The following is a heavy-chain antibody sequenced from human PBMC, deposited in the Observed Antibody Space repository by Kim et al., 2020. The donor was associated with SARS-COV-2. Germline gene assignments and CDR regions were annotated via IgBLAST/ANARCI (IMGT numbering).Heavy chain of an antibody. CDR3: ARDITIFGVAADAFDI. Sequence: GGSLRLSCAASGFTFSSYGMHWVRQAPGKGLEWVAVIWYDGSNKYYADSVKGRFTISRDNSKNTLYLQMNSLRAEDTAVYYCARDITIFGVAADAFDIWGQGTMVTVSS. V-gene: IGHV3-33*08. CDR2: IWYDGSNK. J-gene: IGHJ3*02. CDR1: GFTFSSYG. D-gene: IGHD3-3*01.